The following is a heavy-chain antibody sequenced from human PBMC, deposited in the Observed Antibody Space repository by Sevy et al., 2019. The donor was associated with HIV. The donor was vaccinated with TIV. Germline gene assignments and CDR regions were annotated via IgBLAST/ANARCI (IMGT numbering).Heavy chain of an antibody. Sequence: GGSLRLSCAASGLNFDDYGMSWVRQAPGKGLEWVSAFNWDGVGTSYADSVKGRFTISSDNAKSSLYVQMNSLSAEDTALYYCARERSCGGDCYYFDYCVQGTLVTVSS. D-gene: IGHD2-21*02. CDR3: ARERSCGGDCYYFDY. CDR2: FNWDGVGT. J-gene: IGHJ4*02. CDR1: GLNFDDYG. V-gene: IGHV3-20*04.